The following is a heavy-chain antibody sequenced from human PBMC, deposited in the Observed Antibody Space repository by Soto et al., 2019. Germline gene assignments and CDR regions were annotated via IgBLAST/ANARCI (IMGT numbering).Heavy chain of an antibody. Sequence: QLQLQESGSGLVKPSQTLSLTCTVSGGSISSGGYSWSWIRQPPGKGLEWIGYIYHGSTYYNPSPKSLVTISVDRSKNQFSLKLSSVTAADTAVYYCARITYCGGDCYRGFDPWAREPWSPSPQ. J-gene: IGHJ5*02. V-gene: IGHV4-30-2*01. CDR2: IYHGST. CDR3: ARITYCGGDCYRGFDP. CDR1: GGSISSGGYS. D-gene: IGHD2-21*02.